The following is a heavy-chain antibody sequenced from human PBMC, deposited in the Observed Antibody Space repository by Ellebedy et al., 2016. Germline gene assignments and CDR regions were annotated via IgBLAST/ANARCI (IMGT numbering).Heavy chain of an antibody. V-gene: IGHV4-59*13. CDR1: GGSISSYY. CDR2: IYYSGST. CDR3: ARDREGANDAFDI. J-gene: IGHJ3*02. D-gene: IGHD3-10*01. Sequence: SETLSLXXTVSGGSISSYYWSWIRQPPGKGLEWIGYIYYSGSTNYNPSLKSRVTISVDTSKNQFSLKLSSVTAADTAVYYCARDREGANDAFDIWGQGTMVTVSS.